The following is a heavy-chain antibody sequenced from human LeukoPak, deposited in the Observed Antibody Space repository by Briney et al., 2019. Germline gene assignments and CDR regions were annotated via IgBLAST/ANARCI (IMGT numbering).Heavy chain of an antibody. V-gene: IGHV3-9*01. CDR2: ISWNSGSI. J-gene: IGHJ4*02. Sequence: GGSLRLSCAASGFTFSSYWMHWVRQAPGKGLEWVSGISWNSGSIGYADSVKGRFTISRDNAKNSLYLQMNSLRAEDTALYYCAKGTDYSNYVGYFDYWGQGTLVTVSS. CDR1: GFTFSSYW. CDR3: AKGTDYSNYVGYFDY. D-gene: IGHD4-11*01.